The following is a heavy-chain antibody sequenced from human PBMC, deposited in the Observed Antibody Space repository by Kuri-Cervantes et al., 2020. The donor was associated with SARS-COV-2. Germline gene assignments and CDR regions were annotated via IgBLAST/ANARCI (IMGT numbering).Heavy chain of an antibody. CDR2: INPSGGST. D-gene: IGHD3-3*01. J-gene: IGHJ4*02. V-gene: IGHV1-46*01. Sequence: ASVKVSCKASGYTFTSYGITWVRQAPGQGLEWMGIINPSGGSTSYAQKFQGRVTMTRDTSTSTVYMELSSLRSEDTAVYYCARQRGGFLEWLLYYDYWGQGTLVTVSS. CDR1: GYTFTSYG. CDR3: ARQRGGFLEWLLYYDY.